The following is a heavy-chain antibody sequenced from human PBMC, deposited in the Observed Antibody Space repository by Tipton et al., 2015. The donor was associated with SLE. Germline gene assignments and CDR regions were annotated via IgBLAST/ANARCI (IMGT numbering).Heavy chain of an antibody. Sequence: GLVKPSETLSLTCTVSGGSISSYYWSWIRQPPGKGLEWIGYIYYSGSTNYNPSLKSRVTISVDTSKNQFSLKLSSVTAADTAVYYCARGYSGSYLGLAEYFQHWGQGTLVTVSS. V-gene: IGHV4-59*01. CDR1: GGSISSYY. D-gene: IGHD1-26*01. CDR2: IYYSGST. J-gene: IGHJ1*01. CDR3: ARGYSGSYLGLAEYFQH.